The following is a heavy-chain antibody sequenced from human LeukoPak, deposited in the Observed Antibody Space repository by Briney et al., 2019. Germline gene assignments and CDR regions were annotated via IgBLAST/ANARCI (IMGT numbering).Heavy chain of an antibody. J-gene: IGHJ4*02. CDR1: GYTFTDYY. Sequence: ASVKVSCKASGYTFTDYYMHWVRQAPGQGLEWMGVINPRGGSTTYAQKFQGRVTMTRDTSTSTFYMVLSSLKSEDTAIYYCARAGGSRSPFDYWGQGTPVTVSS. D-gene: IGHD6-6*01. V-gene: IGHV1-46*01. CDR3: ARAGGSRSPFDY. CDR2: INPRGGST.